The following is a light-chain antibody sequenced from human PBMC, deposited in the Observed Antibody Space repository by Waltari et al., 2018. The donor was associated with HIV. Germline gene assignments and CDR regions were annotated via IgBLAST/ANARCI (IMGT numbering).Light chain of an antibody. Sequence: EIVLTQSPATLSLSPGERATLSCRASRSVRSTFAWSQQNPGQAPRILILDASSRATGIPARCSGSESGTDFTLTISSLEPEDFAVYYCHQRSNWPQTFGQGTKVEIK. CDR2: DAS. CDR1: RSVRST. CDR3: HQRSNWPQT. V-gene: IGKV3-11*01. J-gene: IGKJ1*01.